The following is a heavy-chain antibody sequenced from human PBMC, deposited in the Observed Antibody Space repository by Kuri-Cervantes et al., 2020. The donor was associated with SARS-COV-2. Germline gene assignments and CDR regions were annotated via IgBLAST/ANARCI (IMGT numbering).Heavy chain of an antibody. CDR2: IYGGGST. V-gene: IGHV3-66*01. CDR1: GGSLSSSSNY. CDR3: AREFTVLPRNYGDYDYYYYYGMDV. D-gene: IGHD4-17*01. Sequence: ETLSLTCTVSGGSLSSSSNYMSWVRQAPGKGLEWVSVIYGGGSTYYADSVKGRFTISRDNSKNTLYLQMNSLRAEDTAVYYCAREFTVLPRNYGDYDYYYYYGMDVWGQGTTVTVSS. J-gene: IGHJ6*02.